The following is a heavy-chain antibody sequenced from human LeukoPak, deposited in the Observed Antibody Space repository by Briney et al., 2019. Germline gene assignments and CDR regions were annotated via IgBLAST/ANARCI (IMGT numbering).Heavy chain of an antibody. Sequence: GGSLRLSCVASGFPFSSYWMTWVRQAPGKGLEWVANIKQDGSKKSYVDSVKGRFTISRDNAKNSLYLQMNSLRAEDSAIYYCTRVGYIDEGIDYWGQGALVTVSS. CDR1: GFPFSSYW. V-gene: IGHV3-7*04. CDR2: IKQDGSKK. J-gene: IGHJ4*02. CDR3: TRVGYIDEGIDY. D-gene: IGHD5-24*01.